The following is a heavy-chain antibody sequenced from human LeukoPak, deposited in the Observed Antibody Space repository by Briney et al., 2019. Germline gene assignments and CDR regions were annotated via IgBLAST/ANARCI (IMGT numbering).Heavy chain of an antibody. CDR2: IKQDGSEK. D-gene: IGHD3-10*01. Sequence: QASETLSLTCAVYGGSFSGYYWSWVRQAPGKGLEWVANIKQDGSEKYYVDSVKGRFTISRDNAKNSLYLQMNSLRAEDTAVYYCARLDVLLWFGEPHYFDYWGQGTLVTVSS. V-gene: IGHV3-7*03. J-gene: IGHJ4*02. CDR3: ARLDVLLWFGEPHYFDY. CDR1: GGSFSGYY.